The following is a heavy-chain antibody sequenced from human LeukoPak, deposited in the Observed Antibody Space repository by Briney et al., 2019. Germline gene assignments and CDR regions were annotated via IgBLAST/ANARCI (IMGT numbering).Heavy chain of an antibody. CDR1: GDSVTTTNFY. CDR2: LYYGVNT. V-gene: IGHV4-39*01. CDR3: ARLRVQQLASSYYMDV. J-gene: IGHJ6*03. Sequence: SETLSLTCTDSGDSVTTTNFYWGWIRQAPGKGLEWIGSLYYGVNTYYKPSLKSRVTISVDTSLNQFSLILTSVTAADTGVYYCARLRVQQLASSYYMDVWGKGTTVTVSS. D-gene: IGHD6-13*01.